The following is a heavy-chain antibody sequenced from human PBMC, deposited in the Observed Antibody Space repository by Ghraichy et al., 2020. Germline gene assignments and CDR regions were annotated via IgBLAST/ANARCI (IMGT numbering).Heavy chain of an antibody. D-gene: IGHD6-19*01. CDR1: GGSISSYY. Sequence: SETLSLTCTVSGGSISSYYWSWIRQPPGKGLEWIGYIYYSGSTNYNPSLKSRVTISVDTSKNQFSLKLSSVTAADTAVYYCARGEYSSCWRVDYFDYWGQGTLVTVSS. CDR3: ARGEYSSCWRVDYFDY. V-gene: IGHV4-59*01. J-gene: IGHJ4*02. CDR2: IYYSGST.